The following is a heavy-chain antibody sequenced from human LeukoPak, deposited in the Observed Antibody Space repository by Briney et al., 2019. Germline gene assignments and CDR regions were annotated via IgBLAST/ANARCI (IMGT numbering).Heavy chain of an antibody. CDR3: ARVGPGIAGY. Sequence: GGSLRLSCAASGFTIVSTYLSWVRQAPGKGLEWVSVIYSGGSTYYTASVKGRFTISRDTSKSTEYLQMNSLRAEDTAVDYSARVGPGIAGYWGQGTLVTV. CDR2: IYSGGST. V-gene: IGHV3-66*01. D-gene: IGHD2-21*01. CDR1: GFTIVSTY. J-gene: IGHJ4*02.